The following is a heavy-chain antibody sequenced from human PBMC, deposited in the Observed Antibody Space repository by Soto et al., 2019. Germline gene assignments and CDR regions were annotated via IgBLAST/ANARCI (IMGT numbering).Heavy chain of an antibody. V-gene: IGHV3-48*03. CDR1: GFTFSSYE. J-gene: IGHJ6*02. CDR3: GGADYYNYYGLDV. Sequence: GGSLRLSCAASGFTFSSYEMNWVRQAPGKGLEWVSYISSSGSTIYYADSVKGQFTISRDNAKNSLYLQMNSLRAEDTAVYYCGGADYYNYYGLDVWGQGTPVTVSS. CDR2: ISSSGSTI.